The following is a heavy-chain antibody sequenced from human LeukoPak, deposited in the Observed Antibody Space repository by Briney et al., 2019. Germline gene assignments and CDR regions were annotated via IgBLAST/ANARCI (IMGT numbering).Heavy chain of an antibody. CDR1: GFTVSRNY. CDR3: ARDPYDSSWGLCYFDY. J-gene: IGHJ4*02. V-gene: IGHV3-7*04. CDR2: IKQDGSDK. Sequence: GGSLRLSCAASGFTVSRNYMSWVRQAPEKGLEWVANIKQDGSDKYYVDSVKGRFTISRDNAKNSLYLQMNSLRAEDTAVYYCARDPYDSSWGLCYFDYWGQGNLVTVSS. D-gene: IGHD3-22*01.